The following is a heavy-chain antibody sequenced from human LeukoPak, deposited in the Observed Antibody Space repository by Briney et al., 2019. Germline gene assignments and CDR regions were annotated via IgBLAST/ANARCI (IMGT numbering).Heavy chain of an antibody. V-gene: IGHV3-15*01. CDR3: TTSVYLTALDF. CDR1: GFNFNNAW. D-gene: IGHD2-21*02. J-gene: IGHJ6*04. CDR2: IRSKAVGETT. Sequence: GGSLRLSCAASGFNFNNAWMNWVRQAPGKGLQWVGRIRSKAVGETTDYAAPVKGRFTVSRDDSNMMVYLQMNSLKIEDTAVYYCTTSVYLTALDFWGKGTTVTISS.